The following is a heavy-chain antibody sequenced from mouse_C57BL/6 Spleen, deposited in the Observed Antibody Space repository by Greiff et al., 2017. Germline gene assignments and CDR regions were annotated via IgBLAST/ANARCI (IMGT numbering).Heavy chain of an antibody. J-gene: IGHJ2*01. V-gene: IGHV1-69*01. Sequence: VQLQQSGAELVMPGASVKLSCKASGYTFTSYWMHWVKQRPGQGLEWIGEIDPSDSYTNYNQKFKGKSTLTVDKSSSTAYMQLSSLTSEDSAVYYCARRKNLGSTFDYWGQGTTLTVSS. CDR2: IDPSDSYT. CDR1: GYTFTSYW. CDR3: ARRKNLGSTFDY. D-gene: IGHD1-1*01.